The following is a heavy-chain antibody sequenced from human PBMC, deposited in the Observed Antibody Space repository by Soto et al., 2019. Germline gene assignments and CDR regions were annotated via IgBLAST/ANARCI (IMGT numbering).Heavy chain of an antibody. V-gene: IGHV3-9*01. Sequence: DVQLVESGGGLVQPGRSLRLSCAASGFTFDDYAMHWVRQAPGKGLEWVSGISWNSGSIGYADSVKGRFTISRDNAKNSLYLQMNSLRAEDTALYYCAKDGDDYYGMDVWGQGTTVTVSS. CDR2: ISWNSGSI. CDR3: AKDGDDYYGMDV. CDR1: GFTFDDYA. J-gene: IGHJ6*02. D-gene: IGHD2-21*01.